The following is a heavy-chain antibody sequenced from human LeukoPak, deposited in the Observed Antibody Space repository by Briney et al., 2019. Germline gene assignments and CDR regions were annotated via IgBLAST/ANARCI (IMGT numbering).Heavy chain of an antibody. CDR2: ISGSGYAI. CDR3: ARDPEITMVRGVILELVHYGMDV. CDR1: GFTFSDFH. D-gene: IGHD3-10*01. Sequence: GGSLRLSCTASGFTFSDFHMSWIRQAPGKGLEWVSHISGSGYAIHHPGSVKGRFTISRDNAKNSLYLQMNSLRAEDTAVYYCARDPEITMVRGVILELVHYGMDVWGQGTTVTVSS. J-gene: IGHJ6*02. V-gene: IGHV3-11*01.